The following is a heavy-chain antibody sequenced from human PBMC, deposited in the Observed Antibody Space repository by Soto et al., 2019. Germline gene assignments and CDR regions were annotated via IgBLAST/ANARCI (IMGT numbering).Heavy chain of an antibody. CDR1: GGSFSGYY. D-gene: IGHD3-9*01. V-gene: IGHV4-34*01. CDR2: INHSGST. J-gene: IGHJ4*02. CDR3: ARRDLRYFDWLRGNFEY. Sequence: PSETLSLTCAVYGGSFSGYYWSWIRQPPGKGLEWIGEINHSGSTNYNPSLKSRVTISVDTSKNQFSLKLSSVTAADTAVYYCARRDLRYFDWLRGNFEYWGQGTLVTVSS.